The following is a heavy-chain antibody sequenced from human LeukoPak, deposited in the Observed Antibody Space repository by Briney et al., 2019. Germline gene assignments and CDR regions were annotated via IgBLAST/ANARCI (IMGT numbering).Heavy chain of an antibody. Sequence: PSETLSLTCTVSGGSISSYYWSWIRQPAGKGLEWIGRIYTSGSTNYNPSLKSRVTISVDTSKNQFSLKLSSVTAADTAVYYCARDLTDFWSGYFDYWGQGTLVTVSS. V-gene: IGHV4-4*07. D-gene: IGHD3-3*01. CDR2: IYTSGST. CDR3: ARDLTDFWSGYFDY. J-gene: IGHJ4*02. CDR1: GGSISSYY.